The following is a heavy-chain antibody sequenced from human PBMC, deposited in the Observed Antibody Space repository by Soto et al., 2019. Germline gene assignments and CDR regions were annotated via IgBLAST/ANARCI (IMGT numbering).Heavy chain of an antibody. CDR3: ARQVAARGDFDY. D-gene: IGHD6-13*01. CDR1: GGSISSYY. V-gene: IGHV4-59*01. CDR2: IYYSGST. Sequence: SETLSLTCTVSGGSISSYYWSGIRQPPGKGLEWIGYIYYSGSTDYNPSLKSRVTISVDTSKNQFSLKLSSVTAADTAVYYCARQVAARGDFDYWGQGTLVTVSS. J-gene: IGHJ4*02.